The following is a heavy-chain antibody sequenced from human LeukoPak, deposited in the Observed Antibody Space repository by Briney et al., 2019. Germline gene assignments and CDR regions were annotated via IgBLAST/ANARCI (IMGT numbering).Heavy chain of an antibody. D-gene: IGHD6-13*01. CDR2: ISGSGGST. J-gene: IGHJ4*02. V-gene: IGHV3-23*01. Sequence: GGSLRLSWAASGFTFSSYAMSWVRQAPGKGLEWVSAISGSGGSTYYADSVKGRFTISRDNSKNTLYLQMNSLRAEDTAVYYCAKGYSSSWYDTPDYWGQGTLVTVSS. CDR1: GFTFSSYA. CDR3: AKGYSSSWYDTPDY.